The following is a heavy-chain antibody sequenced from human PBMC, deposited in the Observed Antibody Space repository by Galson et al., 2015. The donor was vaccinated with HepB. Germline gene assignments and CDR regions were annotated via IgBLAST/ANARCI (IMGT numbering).Heavy chain of an antibody. J-gene: IGHJ3*02. D-gene: IGHD2-21*02. V-gene: IGHV3-7*01. Sequence: SLRLSCAASGFTFSNYWMNWVRQAPGKGLEWLANIKQDGNDKNSVDSVKGRFTISRDNAKNSLYLQMNSLRAEDTAVYFCARGALHAFDIWGQGTMVAVSS. CDR3: ARGALHAFDI. CDR2: IKQDGNDK. CDR1: GFTFSNYW.